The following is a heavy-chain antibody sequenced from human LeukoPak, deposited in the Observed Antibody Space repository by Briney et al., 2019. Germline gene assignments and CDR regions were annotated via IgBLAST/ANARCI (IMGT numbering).Heavy chain of an antibody. J-gene: IGHJ4*02. V-gene: IGHV4-39*01. CDR3: ASNPPSADSSGYYYFDY. Sequence: SETLSLTCIVSGGSISSSSYYWGWIRHPPGKGLEWIVCIYYSGSTYSNPSLKSRATISVDTSKHQFSLKLSSVTAADTAVYYCASNPPSADSSGYYYFDYWGQGTLVTVSS. D-gene: IGHD3-22*01. CDR1: GGSISSSSYY. CDR2: IYYSGST.